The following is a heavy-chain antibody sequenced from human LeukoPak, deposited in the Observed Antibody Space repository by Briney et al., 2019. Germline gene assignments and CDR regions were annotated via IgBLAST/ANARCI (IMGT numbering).Heavy chain of an antibody. CDR2: ISSSGSTI. CDR1: GFTFSDYY. Sequence: GGSLRLSCAASGFTFSDYYMSWIRQAPGKGLEWVSYISSSGSTIYYADSVKGRFTISRDNAKNSLYLRMNSLRAEDTAVYYCARERETGITIFGVVTPFDYWGQGTLVTVSS. J-gene: IGHJ4*02. D-gene: IGHD3-3*01. V-gene: IGHV3-11*01. CDR3: ARERETGITIFGVVTPFDY.